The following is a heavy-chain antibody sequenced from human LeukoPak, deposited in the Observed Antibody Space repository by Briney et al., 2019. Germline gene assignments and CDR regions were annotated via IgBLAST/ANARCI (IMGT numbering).Heavy chain of an antibody. CDR1: GFTFSSYE. Sequence: GGSLRLSCAASGFTFSSYEMNWVRQAPGKGLEWVSYISSSGSTIYYADSVKGRFTISRDNAKNSLYLQMNSLRAEDTAVDYWPRGRGIPRYSSGWYTRYYYGMDVWGQGTTVTVSS. CDR2: ISSSGSTI. V-gene: IGHV3-48*03. CDR3: PRGRGIPRYSSGWYTRYYYGMDV. D-gene: IGHD6-19*01. J-gene: IGHJ6*02.